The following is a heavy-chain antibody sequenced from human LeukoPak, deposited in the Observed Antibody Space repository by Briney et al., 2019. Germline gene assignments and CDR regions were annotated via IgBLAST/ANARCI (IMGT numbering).Heavy chain of an antibody. CDR1: GYTFTSYP. D-gene: IGHD5-18*01. J-gene: IGHJ4*02. CDR2: INAGNGNT. Sequence: GASVKVSCKASGYTFTSYPMHWVRQAPGQRLQWMGWINAGNGNTKYSQKFQGRVTITRDTSASTAYMELRSLRSEDTAVYYCARGRGIQLWAHFDYWGQGTLVTVSS. CDR3: ARGRGIQLWAHFDY. V-gene: IGHV1-3*01.